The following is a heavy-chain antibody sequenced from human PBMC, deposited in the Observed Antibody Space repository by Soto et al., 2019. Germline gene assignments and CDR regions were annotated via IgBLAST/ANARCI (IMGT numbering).Heavy chain of an antibody. V-gene: IGHV1-18*01. CDR3: ARDLGTTIFGVAPMMF. D-gene: IGHD3-3*01. Sequence: ASVKVSCKASGYTFTNYGITWVRQAPGQGLEWMGWISTYNGDTNYAQKLQGRVTMTTDTSTNTAYMELRSLRSDDTAVYYCARDLGTTIFGVAPMMFWGQGTLVTVSS. J-gene: IGHJ4*01. CDR2: ISTYNGDT. CDR1: GYTFTNYG.